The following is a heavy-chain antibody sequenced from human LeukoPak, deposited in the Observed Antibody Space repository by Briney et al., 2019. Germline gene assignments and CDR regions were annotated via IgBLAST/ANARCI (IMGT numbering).Heavy chain of an antibody. J-gene: IGHJ4*02. CDR1: GGSISSYY. D-gene: IGHD3-22*01. CDR3: PRGPYYYDSSYFDY. Sequence: MTSETLSLTCTVSGGSISSYYWSWIRQPPGKGLEWIGYIYYSGSTNYNPSLKSRVTISVDTSKHQFSLKLSSVTAADTAVYYCPRGPYYYDSSYFDYWGQGTLVTVSS. V-gene: IGHV4-59*01. CDR2: IYYSGST.